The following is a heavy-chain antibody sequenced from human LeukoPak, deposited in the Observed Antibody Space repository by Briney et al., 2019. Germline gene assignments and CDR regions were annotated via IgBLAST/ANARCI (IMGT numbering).Heavy chain of an antibody. D-gene: IGHD6-13*01. V-gene: IGHV1-18*01. Sequence: ASVKVSCKASGYTFTNYGINWVRQAPGQGLEWMGWISTYNGHTNYAQKLQGRVTMTTDTSTSTAYMELRSLRSDDTAVYYCARVAAADYFDYWGQGTLVTVSS. J-gene: IGHJ4*02. CDR1: GYTFTNYG. CDR2: ISTYNGHT. CDR3: ARVAAADYFDY.